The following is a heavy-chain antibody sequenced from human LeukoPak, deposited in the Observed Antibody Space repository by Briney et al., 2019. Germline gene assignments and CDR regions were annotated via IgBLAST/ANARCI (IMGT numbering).Heavy chain of an antibody. CDR1: GFTFGDYA. CDR3: TRVGVIGAEYYYGMDV. J-gene: IGHJ6*02. V-gene: IGHV3-49*04. D-gene: IGHD3-16*02. Sequence: GGSLRLSCTASGFTFGDYAMSWVRQAPGKGLEWVGFIRSKAYGGTTEYAASVKGRFTISRDDSKSIAYLQMNSLKTEDTAVYYCTRVGVIGAEYYYGMDVWGQGTTVTVSS. CDR2: IRSKAYGGTT.